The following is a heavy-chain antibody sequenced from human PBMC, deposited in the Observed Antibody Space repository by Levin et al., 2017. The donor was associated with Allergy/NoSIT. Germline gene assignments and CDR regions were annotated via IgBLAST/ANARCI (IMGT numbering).Heavy chain of an antibody. J-gene: IGHJ6*02. V-gene: IGHV3-48*03. D-gene: IGHD3-22*01. CDR1: GFTFSSYE. CDR2: ISSSGSTI. CDR3: ARDLSAYYDSSGYYYRHYYGMDV. Sequence: PGGSLRLSCAASGFTFSSYEMNWVRQAPGKGLEWVSYISSSGSTIYYADSVKGRFTISRDNAKNSLYLQMNSLRAEDTAVYYCARDLSAYYDSSGYYYRHYYGMDVWGQGTTVTVSS.